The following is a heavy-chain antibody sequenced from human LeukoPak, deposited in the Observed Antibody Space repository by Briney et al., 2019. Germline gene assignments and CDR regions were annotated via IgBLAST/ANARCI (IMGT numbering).Heavy chain of an antibody. CDR2: IKSKTDGGTT. Sequence: GGSLRLSCAASGLTFSNAWMFWVRQAPGKGLEWVGRIKSKTDGGTTDYAAPVKGRFTISRDDSKDTLYLQMDSLKIEDTAVYYCTLPSGNLWPSSWGQGTLVTVSS. CDR1: GLTFSNAW. J-gene: IGHJ4*02. V-gene: IGHV3-15*01. D-gene: IGHD3-9*01. CDR3: TLPSGNLWPSS.